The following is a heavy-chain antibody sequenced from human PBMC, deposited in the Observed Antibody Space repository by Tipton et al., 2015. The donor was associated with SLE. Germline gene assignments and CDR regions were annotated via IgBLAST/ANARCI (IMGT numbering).Heavy chain of an antibody. V-gene: IGHV4-30-4*01. Sequence: LRLSCTVSGGSISSGDYYWSWIRQPPGKGLEWIGYIYYSGSTYYNPSLKSRVTISVDTSKNQFSLKLSSVTAADTAVYYCARAGSTRAWGARFDPWGQGTLVTVSS. CDR3: ARAGSTRAWGARFDP. J-gene: IGHJ5*02. CDR1: GGSISSGDYY. CDR2: IYYSGST. D-gene: IGHD3-16*01.